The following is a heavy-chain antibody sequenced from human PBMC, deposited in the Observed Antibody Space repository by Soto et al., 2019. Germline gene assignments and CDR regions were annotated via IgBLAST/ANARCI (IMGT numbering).Heavy chain of an antibody. D-gene: IGHD3-9*01. J-gene: IGHJ5*02. CDR1: GGSFSGHY. CDR2: INHSGST. Sequence: SETLSLTCAVYGGSFSGHYWSWIRQPPGKGLEWIGEINHSGSTNYNPSLKSRVTISVDTSKNQFSLKLSSVTAADTAVYYCAREGSIRYFDWLSSWFDPWGQGTLVTVSS. CDR3: AREGSIRYFDWLSSWFDP. V-gene: IGHV4-34*01.